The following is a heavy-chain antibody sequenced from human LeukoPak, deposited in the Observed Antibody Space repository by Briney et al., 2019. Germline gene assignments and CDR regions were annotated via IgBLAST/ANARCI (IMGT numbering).Heavy chain of an antibody. CDR2: IWFDGINT. V-gene: IGHV3-33*01. D-gene: IGHD2-15*01. J-gene: IGHJ5*02. CDR3: VRDYCSGGSCYESKWFDP. CDR1: GFTFSKYG. Sequence: PGTSLRLSCAASGFTFSKYGMHWVRQAPGKELEWVAVIWFDGINTNHADSVKGRFTVSRDNSKNTLFLQMNSLRAEDTAVYFCVRDYCSGGSCYESKWFDPWGQGTLVTVSS.